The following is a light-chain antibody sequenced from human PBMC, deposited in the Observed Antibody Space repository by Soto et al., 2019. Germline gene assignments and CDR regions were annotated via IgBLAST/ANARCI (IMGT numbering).Light chain of an antibody. CDR1: QSISSW. CDR3: QQYNNYFWT. Sequence: DIQITQSPSTLSTSVGDRVTITCRASQSISSWLAWYQQKPGKAPKLLIYKASTLESGVPSRFSGSGSGTTFTITIRSLQPDDFATYYCQQYNNYFWTFGQGTKVDIK. J-gene: IGKJ1*01. V-gene: IGKV1-5*03. CDR2: KAS.